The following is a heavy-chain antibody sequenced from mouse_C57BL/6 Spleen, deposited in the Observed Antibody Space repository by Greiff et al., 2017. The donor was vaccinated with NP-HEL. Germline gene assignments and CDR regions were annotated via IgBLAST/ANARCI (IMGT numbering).Heavy chain of an antibody. CDR3: ARDAEAMDY. CDR2: ISDGGSYT. J-gene: IGHJ4*01. Sequence: EVKLQESGGGLVKPGGSLKLSCAASGFTFSSYAMSWVRQTPEKRLEWVATISDGGSYTYYPDNVKGRFTISRDNAKNNLYLQMSHLKSEDTAMYYCARDAEAMDYWGQGTSVTVSS. CDR1: GFTFSSYA. V-gene: IGHV5-4*01.